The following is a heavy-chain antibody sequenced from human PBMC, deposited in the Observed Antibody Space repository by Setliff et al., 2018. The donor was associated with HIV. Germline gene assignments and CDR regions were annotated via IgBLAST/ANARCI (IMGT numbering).Heavy chain of an antibody. D-gene: IGHD4-17*01. V-gene: IGHV4-39*01. CDR1: GGSIRSSIYY. CDR2: LSHVGGT. Sequence: PSETLSLTCTVSGGSIRSSIYYWGWVRQPPGKGLEWIGSLSHVGGTYYNPSLKSRVTISIDTSMNQFSLRLTSVTAADTAVYYCARQLTTLDYFDYWGQGTLVTVSS. J-gene: IGHJ4*02. CDR3: ARQLTTLDYFDY.